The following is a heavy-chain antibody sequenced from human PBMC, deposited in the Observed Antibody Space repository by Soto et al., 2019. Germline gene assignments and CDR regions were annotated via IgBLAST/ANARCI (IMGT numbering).Heavy chain of an antibody. J-gene: IGHJ4*02. CDR2: IYYSGST. CDR3: AKTGPGSYLSLDY. V-gene: IGHV4-31*03. CDR1: GGSISSGGYY. D-gene: IGHD1-26*01. Sequence: QVQLQESGPGLVKPSQTLSLTCTVSGGSISSGGYYWSWIRQHPGKGLEWIGYIYYSGSTYYNPALKSRVTISVDTAKNLSSLKLSSVTAADTAVYYCAKTGPGSYLSLDYWGQGTLVTVSS.